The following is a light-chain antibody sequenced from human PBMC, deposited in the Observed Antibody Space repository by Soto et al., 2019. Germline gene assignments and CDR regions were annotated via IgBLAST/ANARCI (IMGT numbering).Light chain of an antibody. J-gene: IGKJ1*01. V-gene: IGKV3-15*01. CDR3: QQYDNWPLT. CDR2: GAS. Sequence: DIVMTQSPATLSVSAWGRATLSWRAGQSVSGALAWYQQKPGQAPRLLIYGASTRATSFPARFSGSGSGTDVTLTISSLQSEDFAVYYCQQYDNWPLTFSQGTKVDIK. CDR1: QSVSGA.